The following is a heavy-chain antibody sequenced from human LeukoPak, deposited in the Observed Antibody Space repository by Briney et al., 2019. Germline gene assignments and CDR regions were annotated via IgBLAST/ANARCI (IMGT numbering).Heavy chain of an antibody. D-gene: IGHD6-19*01. V-gene: IGHV4-59*08. CDR2: IYYSGIT. J-gene: IGHJ4*02. Sequence: PSETLSLTCTVSGGSISSYYWSWIRQPPGKGLEWIGYIYYSGITNYNPSLKSRVTISVDTSKNQLSLKLSSVTAADTAMYYCAGGLQWLAHDCWGQGTLVTVSS. CDR1: GGSISSYY. CDR3: AGGLQWLAHDC.